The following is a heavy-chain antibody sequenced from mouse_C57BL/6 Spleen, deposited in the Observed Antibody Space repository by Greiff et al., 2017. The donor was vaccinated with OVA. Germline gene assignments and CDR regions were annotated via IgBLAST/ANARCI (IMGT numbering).Heavy chain of an antibody. Sequence: EVQGVESGGGLVKPGGSLKLSCAASGFTFSSYAMSWVRQTPEKRLEWVATISDGGSYTYYPDNVKGRFTISRDNAKNNLYLQMSHLKSEDTAMYYCAREGYYYGSSPYYFDYWGQGTTLTVSS. CDR1: GFTFSSYA. CDR2: ISDGGSYT. V-gene: IGHV5-4*01. J-gene: IGHJ2*01. CDR3: AREGYYYGSSPYYFDY. D-gene: IGHD1-1*01.